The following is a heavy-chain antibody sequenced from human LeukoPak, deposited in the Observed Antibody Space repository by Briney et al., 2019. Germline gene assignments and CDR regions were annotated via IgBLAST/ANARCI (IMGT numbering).Heavy chain of an antibody. V-gene: IGHV1-24*01. CDR3: ATADLLNVGATNY. CDR2: FGPEDGET. CDR1: GYTLTELS. J-gene: IGHJ4*02. Sequence: ASVKVSCKVSGYTLTELSMHWVRQAPGKGLEWMGGFGPEDGETIYAQKFQGRVTMTEDTSTDTAYMELSSLRSEDTAVYYCATADLLNVGATNYWGQGTLVTVSS. D-gene: IGHD1-26*01.